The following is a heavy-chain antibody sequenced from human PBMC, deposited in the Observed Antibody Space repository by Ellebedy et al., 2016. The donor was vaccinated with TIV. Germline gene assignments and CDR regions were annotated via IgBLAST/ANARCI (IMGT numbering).Heavy chain of an antibody. D-gene: IGHD2-15*01. Sequence: GESLKISCAASGFTFSDYWMQWVRQAPGKGLEWVSSITSANRDIGYADSVKGRFTISRDNAKNSLFLQMNGLRAEDTAVYYCAKVAGFCSGGSCYSDYWGQGTLVTVSS. J-gene: IGHJ4*02. CDR2: ITSANRDI. CDR3: AKVAGFCSGGSCYSDY. V-gene: IGHV3-21*01. CDR1: GFTFSDYW.